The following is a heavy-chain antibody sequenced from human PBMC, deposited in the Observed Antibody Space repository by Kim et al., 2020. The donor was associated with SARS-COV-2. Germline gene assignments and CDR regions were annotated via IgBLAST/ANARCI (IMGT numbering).Heavy chain of an antibody. CDR2: IRSKAYGGTT. V-gene: IGHV3-49*03. D-gene: IGHD2-15*01. CDR3: TRDLRIWDIVVVVAAIPAGDP. CDR1: GFTFGDYA. J-gene: IGHJ5*02. Sequence: GGSLRLSCTASGFTFGDYAMSWFRQAPGKGLEWVGFIRSKAYGGTTEYAASVKGRFTISRDDSKSIAYLQMNSLKTEDTAVYYCTRDLRIWDIVVVVAAIPAGDPWGQGTLVTVSS.